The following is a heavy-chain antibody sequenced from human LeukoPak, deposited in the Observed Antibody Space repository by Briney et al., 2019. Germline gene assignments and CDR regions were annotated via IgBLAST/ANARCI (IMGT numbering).Heavy chain of an antibody. CDR1: GFTFSSYA. V-gene: IGHV3-30-3*01. J-gene: IGHJ4*02. Sequence: GGSLRLSCAASGFTFSSYAMHWVRQAPGKGLEWEAVISYDGSNKYYADSVKGRFTISRDNSKNTLYLQMNSLRAEDTAVYYCARDLSPYYDSSGYLIWGQGTLVTVSS. D-gene: IGHD3-22*01. CDR3: ARDLSPYYDSSGYLI. CDR2: ISYDGSNK.